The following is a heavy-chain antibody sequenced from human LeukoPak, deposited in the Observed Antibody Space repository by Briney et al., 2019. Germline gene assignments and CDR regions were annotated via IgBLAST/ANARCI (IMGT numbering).Heavy chain of an antibody. CDR2: SNSDGSST. J-gene: IGHJ4*02. Sequence: GGSLRLSCAASGFTFSRYWMHWVRQAPGKGLVWVSGSNSDGSSTRYADSVKGRFTISRDNAKNSLYLQMNSLRPEDTAVYYCARDFSSGRAYWGQGTLVTVSS. V-gene: IGHV3-74*01. CDR1: GFTFSRYW. CDR3: ARDFSSGRAY. D-gene: IGHD3-10*01.